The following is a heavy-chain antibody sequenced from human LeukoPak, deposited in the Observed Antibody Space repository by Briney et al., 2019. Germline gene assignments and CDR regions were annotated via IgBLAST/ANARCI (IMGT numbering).Heavy chain of an antibody. D-gene: IGHD3-10*01. CDR2: IYTSGTT. Sequence: SETLSLTCTVSGGSISSAAYYWSWIRQPAGKGLEWIARIYTSGTTNYNPSLKSRVTISVDTSKNQFSLKLSSVTAADTAVYYCARGITMVRGVFIDYWGQGTLVTVSS. CDR3: ARGITMVRGVFIDY. J-gene: IGHJ4*02. CDR1: GGSISSAAYY. V-gene: IGHV4-61*02.